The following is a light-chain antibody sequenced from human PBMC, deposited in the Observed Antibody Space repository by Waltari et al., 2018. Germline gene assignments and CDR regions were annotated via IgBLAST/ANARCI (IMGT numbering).Light chain of an antibody. Sequence: QSVLTQPPSASGTPGQRVTISCSGSSSNIGSNSVYWYQQLPGTAPKLLIYRNNQRPSGVPDRFSGSKSGTSASLAISGLRSEDEADYYCAAWDDSLSVVFGGGTKLTV. J-gene: IGLJ2*01. CDR1: SSNIGSNS. V-gene: IGLV1-47*01. CDR2: RNN. CDR3: AAWDDSLSVV.